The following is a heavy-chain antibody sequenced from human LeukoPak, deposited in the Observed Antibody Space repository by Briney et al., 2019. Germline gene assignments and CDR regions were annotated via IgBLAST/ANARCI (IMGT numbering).Heavy chain of an antibody. CDR3: ARAQTTLLLDY. J-gene: IGHJ4*02. Sequence: ASVKVSCKASGYIFTSYGIIWVRQAPGQGLQWMGWISAHNGNTNYAQKLQGRVTMTTDTSTSTVYMELRSLRSDDTAVYYCARAQTTLLLDYWGQGTLVTVSS. CDR2: ISAHNGNT. D-gene: IGHD4-11*01. V-gene: IGHV1-18*01. CDR1: GYIFTSYG.